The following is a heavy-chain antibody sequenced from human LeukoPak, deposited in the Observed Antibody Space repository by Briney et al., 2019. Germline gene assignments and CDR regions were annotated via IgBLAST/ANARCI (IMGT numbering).Heavy chain of an antibody. J-gene: IGHJ4*02. V-gene: IGHV1-8*01. CDR1: GYTFTSYD. CDR3: ARDVNGPYYYDSSGYVGY. Sequence: GASVKVSCKASGYTFTSYDINWVRQATGQGLEWMGWMNPNSGNTGYAQKFQGRVTMTRNTSISTAYMELSSLRSEDTAVYYCARDVNGPYYYDSSGYVGYWGQGTLVTVSS. D-gene: IGHD3-22*01. CDR2: MNPNSGNT.